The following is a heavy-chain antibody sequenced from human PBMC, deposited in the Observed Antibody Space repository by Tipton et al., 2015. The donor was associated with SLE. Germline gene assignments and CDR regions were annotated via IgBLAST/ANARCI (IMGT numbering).Heavy chain of an antibody. CDR2: IYYSGST. D-gene: IGHD3-22*01. Sequence: TLSLTCAVSGYSISSGYYWGWIRQPPGKGLEWIGYIYYSGSTNYNPSLKSRVTISVDTSKNQFSLKLSSVTAADTAVYYCARDRDDSSGLYYFDYWGQGTLVTVSS. J-gene: IGHJ4*02. CDR1: GYSISSGYY. V-gene: IGHV4-38-2*02. CDR3: ARDRDDSSGLYYFDY.